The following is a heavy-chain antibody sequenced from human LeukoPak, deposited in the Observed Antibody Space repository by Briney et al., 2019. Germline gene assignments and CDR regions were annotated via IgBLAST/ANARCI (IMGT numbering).Heavy chain of an antibody. D-gene: IGHD3-22*01. CDR1: GGSISSGNYY. J-gene: IGHJ5*02. Sequence: SQTLSLTCTVSGGSISSGNYYWSWIRQPAGKGLEWIGRIYTSGSTNYNPSLKSRVTVSLDTSKNQFSLKLSSVTAADTAVYYCARDLTTTPYNWFDPWGPGTLVTVSS. CDR3: ARDLTTTPYNWFDP. CDR2: IYTSGST. V-gene: IGHV4-61*02.